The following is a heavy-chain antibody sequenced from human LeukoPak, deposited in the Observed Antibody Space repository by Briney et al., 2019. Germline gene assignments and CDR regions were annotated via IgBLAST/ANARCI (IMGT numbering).Heavy chain of an antibody. CDR3: ARGDYYDIDP. CDR2: ISSSSSYI. Sequence: GGSLTLSCAASGFTFSSYSMNWVRQPPGKGLEWVSSISSSSSYIYYADSVKGRFTISIDNAKNSLYPQMNSLRAEDTAVYYCARGDYYDIDPWGQGTLVTVSS. CDR1: GFTFSSYS. D-gene: IGHD2-21*02. J-gene: IGHJ5*02. V-gene: IGHV3-21*01.